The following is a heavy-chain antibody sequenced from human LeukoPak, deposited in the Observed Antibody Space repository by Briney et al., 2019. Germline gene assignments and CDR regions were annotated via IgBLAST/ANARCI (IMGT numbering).Heavy chain of an antibody. D-gene: IGHD1-26*01. V-gene: IGHV3-23*01. J-gene: IGHJ5*02. CDR2: ISGSGDDP. Sequence: GGSLRLSCAASGFTFSNYAMNWVRQAPVKGLEWVSSISGSGDDPSYADSVKGRFTISRDNSRNTLYLQMNSLRAEDTAVYYCARNRGGATDWFDPWGQGTLVTVSS. CDR3: ARNRGGATDWFDP. CDR1: GFTFSNYA.